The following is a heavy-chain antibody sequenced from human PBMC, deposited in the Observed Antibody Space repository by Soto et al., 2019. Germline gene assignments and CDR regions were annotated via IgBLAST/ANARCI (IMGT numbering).Heavy chain of an antibody. Sequence: GDSLKISCKGSGYSFTSYWIGWVGQMPGKGLEWMGIIYPGDSDTRYSPSFQGQVTISADTSISTAYLQWSSLKASDPAMYYCARHEAARQAYYCGMDVWGQGTTVTVSS. J-gene: IGHJ6*02. CDR3: ARHEAARQAYYCGMDV. V-gene: IGHV5-51*01. CDR1: GYSFTSYW. CDR2: IYPGDSDT. D-gene: IGHD6-6*01.